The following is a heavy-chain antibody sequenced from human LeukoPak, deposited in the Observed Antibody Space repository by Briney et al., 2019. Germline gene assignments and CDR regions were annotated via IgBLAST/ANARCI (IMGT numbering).Heavy chain of an antibody. D-gene: IGHD6-19*01. CDR2: IIPIFGTA. Sequence: ASVKVSCKASGGTFSSYAISWVRQAPGQGVEWMGGIIPIFGTANYAQKFQGRVTITTDESTSTAYMELSSLRSEDTAVYYCAVAGTRTQNWFDPWGQGTLVTVSS. CDR3: AVAGTRTQNWFDP. CDR1: GGTFSSYA. J-gene: IGHJ5*02. V-gene: IGHV1-69*05.